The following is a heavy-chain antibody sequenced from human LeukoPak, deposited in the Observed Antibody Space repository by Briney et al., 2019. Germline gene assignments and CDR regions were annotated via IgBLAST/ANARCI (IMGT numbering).Heavy chain of an antibody. CDR2: VWNDGSNK. J-gene: IGHJ3*02. CDR1: GFIFSSYG. CDR3: ARDRSGSYDAFDT. D-gene: IGHD1-26*01. Sequence: PGRSLRLSCAASGFIFSSYGMHWVRQAPGKELEWVAVVWNDGSNKYYADSVKGRFTISRDNPKNTLYLQMNSLRAEDTAVYYCARDRSGSYDAFDTWGQGTMVTVS. V-gene: IGHV3-33*01.